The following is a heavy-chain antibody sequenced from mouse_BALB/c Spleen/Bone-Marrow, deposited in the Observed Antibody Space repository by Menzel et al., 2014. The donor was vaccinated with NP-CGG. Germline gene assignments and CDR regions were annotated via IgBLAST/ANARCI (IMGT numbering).Heavy chain of an antibody. Sequence: VQLVESGAELMKPGASVKISCEATGYTFNSYWIEWVKRRPGHGLEWIGEILPGSGSTNYNEKFKGKATFTTDTSSNTAYMQLSSLTSEDSAVYYCARGGYGYLFAYWGQGTLVTVSA. J-gene: IGHJ3*01. CDR1: GYTFNSYW. D-gene: IGHD2-2*01. CDR3: ARGGYGYLFAY. CDR2: ILPGSGST. V-gene: IGHV1-9*01.